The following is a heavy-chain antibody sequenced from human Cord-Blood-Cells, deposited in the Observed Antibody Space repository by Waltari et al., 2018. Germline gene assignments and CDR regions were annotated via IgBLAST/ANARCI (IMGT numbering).Heavy chain of an antibody. J-gene: IGHJ4*02. Sequence: QVQLVQAGAEVKKPGASVKVSCKASGYTFTSYGIIWVRQAPGQGLEWMGWISAYNGNTNYAQKLQGRVTMTTDTSTSTAYMELRSLRSDDTAVYYCARDFGGFGYSYGPSNYWGQGTLVTVSS. CDR2: ISAYNGNT. V-gene: IGHV1-18*01. CDR3: ARDFGGFGYSYGPSNY. CDR1: GYTFTSYG. D-gene: IGHD5-18*01.